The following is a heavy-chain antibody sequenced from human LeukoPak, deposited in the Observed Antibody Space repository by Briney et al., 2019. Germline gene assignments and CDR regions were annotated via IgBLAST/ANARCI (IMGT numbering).Heavy chain of an antibody. Sequence: SETLSLTCAVYGGSFSGYYWSWIRQPPGKGLEWIGEINHSGSTNYNPSLKSRVTISADKSIGTAYLQWSSLKASDTAMYYCARHPTGPILWFGESSTYFDYWGQGTLVTVSS. V-gene: IGHV4-34*01. J-gene: IGHJ4*02. CDR3: ARHPTGPILWFGESSTYFDY. D-gene: IGHD3-10*01. CDR1: GGSFSGYY. CDR2: INHSGST.